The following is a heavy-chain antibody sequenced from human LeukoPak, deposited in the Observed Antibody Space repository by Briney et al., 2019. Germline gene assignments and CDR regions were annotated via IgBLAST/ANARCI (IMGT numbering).Heavy chain of an antibody. D-gene: IGHD5-18*01. J-gene: IGHJ4*02. V-gene: IGHV3-7*01. Sequence: GGSLRLSCAASGFTFSSYWMTWIRQAPGKGLEWVANIKQDGSEKYYVDSVKGRSTISRDNAKNSLYLQMNSLRAEDTAVYYCARDTGGGYSCYDCWGQGALVTVSS. CDR2: IKQDGSEK. CDR3: ARDTGGGYSCYDC. CDR1: GFTFSSYW.